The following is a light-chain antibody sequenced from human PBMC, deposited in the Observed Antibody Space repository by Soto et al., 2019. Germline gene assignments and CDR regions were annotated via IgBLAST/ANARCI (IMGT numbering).Light chain of an antibody. CDR1: SSDIGAYNY. CDR2: NVS. V-gene: IGLV2-14*03. Sequence: QSVLTQPASVSGSPGQSITISCTGTSSDIGAYNYGSWSQQHPGRAPKLMISNVSNRPSGVSNRFSGSKSGNTASLPISGLQTEDESDYFCSSYSGTSALYVFGAGTKLTVL. CDR3: SSYSGTSALYV. J-gene: IGLJ1*01.